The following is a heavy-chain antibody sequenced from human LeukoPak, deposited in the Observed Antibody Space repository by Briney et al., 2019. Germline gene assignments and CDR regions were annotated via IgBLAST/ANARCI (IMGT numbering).Heavy chain of an antibody. CDR2: FDPEDGET. D-gene: IGHD3-3*01. Sequence: ASVKVSCKVSGFTLTDLSIHWVRQAPGKGLEWMGGFDPEDGETIYAQKFQGRVTMTEDTSTDTAYMELSSLRSEDTAVYYCATGGLSTIFGVIISYYMDIWGKGTTVTVSS. V-gene: IGHV1-24*01. J-gene: IGHJ6*03. CDR1: GFTLTDLS. CDR3: ATGGLSTIFGVIISYYMDI.